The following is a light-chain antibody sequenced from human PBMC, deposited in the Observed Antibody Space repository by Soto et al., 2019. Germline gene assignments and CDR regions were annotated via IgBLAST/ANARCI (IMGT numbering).Light chain of an antibody. CDR2: AAS. V-gene: IGKV1-12*01. CDR1: QDITTW. Sequence: DIQMTQSPSSLSASVGDRVTITCRASQDITTWLAWYQKKPGEAPRLLIYAASSLYSGVPTRFSGSGTGTEFTLTISNLQPEDSAIYYCQQVKGFPLTFGGGTKVDIK. CDR3: QQVKGFPLT. J-gene: IGKJ4*01.